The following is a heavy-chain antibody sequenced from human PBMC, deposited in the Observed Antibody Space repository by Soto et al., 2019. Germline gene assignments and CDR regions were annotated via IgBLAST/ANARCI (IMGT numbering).Heavy chain of an antibody. J-gene: IGHJ4*02. CDR1: GATFSSYA. D-gene: IGHD5-12*01. CDR2: IVPTVGTS. CDR3: VRVVAIPGYPDN. Sequence: AASVKVSCKTSGATFSSYAITWVRQAPGQGLEWMGGIVPTVGTSTYAQKFQGRVTITADKFTNTVYMELSSLRSDDTAVYYCVRVVAIPGYPDNWGQGTLVTVSS. V-gene: IGHV1-69*06.